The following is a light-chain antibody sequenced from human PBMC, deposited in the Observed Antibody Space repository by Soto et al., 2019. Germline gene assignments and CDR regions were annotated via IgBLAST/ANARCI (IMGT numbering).Light chain of an antibody. CDR2: GAS. CDR3: QQYNDWPPVT. Sequence: EIVLTQSPGTLSSSPGERATLSCRASQSVSSSYLAWYQQKPGQAPRLLIYGASSRATGIPDRFSGSGSGTDFTLTISSLQSEDFAVYYCQQYNDWPPVTFGGGTKVEIK. V-gene: IGKV3-20*01. J-gene: IGKJ4*01. CDR1: QSVSSSY.